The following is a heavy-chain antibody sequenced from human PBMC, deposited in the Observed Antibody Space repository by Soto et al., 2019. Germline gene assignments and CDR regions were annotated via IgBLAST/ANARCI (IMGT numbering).Heavy chain of an antibody. J-gene: IGHJ4*02. CDR3: AKDPTRSFDY. CDR2: ISGSGGST. CDR1: GFTFSSYA. V-gene: IGHV3-23*01. Sequence: PGGSLRLSCAASGFTFSSYAMTWVRQAPGKGLEWVSAISGSGGSTYYADSVKGRFTISRDNSKNTLYLQMNSLRAEDTAVYNCAKDPTRSFDYWGQGTLVTVSS.